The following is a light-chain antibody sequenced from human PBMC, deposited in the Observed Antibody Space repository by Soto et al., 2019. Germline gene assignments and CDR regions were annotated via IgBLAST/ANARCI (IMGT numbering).Light chain of an antibody. CDR2: DNN. CDR3: ETWDSSLSAVV. Sequence: QSVLTQPPSVSAAPGQKVTISCSGSSSNIGNNYVSWYQHLPGTAPKLLIYDNNERPSGIPDRFSGSKSGTSATLGITGLQTGDEAGYYCETWDSSLSAVVFGGGTQLTVL. V-gene: IGLV1-51*01. CDR1: SSNIGNNY. J-gene: IGLJ2*01.